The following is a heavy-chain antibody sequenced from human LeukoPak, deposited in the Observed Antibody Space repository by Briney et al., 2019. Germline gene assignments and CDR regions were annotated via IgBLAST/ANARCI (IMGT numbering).Heavy chain of an antibody. D-gene: IGHD3-10*01. CDR3: ARVYYGSGSLYYYYYYMDV. J-gene: IGHJ6*03. CDR2: ISGSGGST. V-gene: IGHV3-23*01. Sequence: PGGTLRLSCAASGFTFRSYGMSWVRQAPGKGLEWVSAISGSGGSTYYADSVKGRFTISRDNSKNTLYLQMNSLRAEDTAVYYCARVYYGSGSLYYYYYYMDVWGKGTTVTISS. CDR1: GFTFRSYG.